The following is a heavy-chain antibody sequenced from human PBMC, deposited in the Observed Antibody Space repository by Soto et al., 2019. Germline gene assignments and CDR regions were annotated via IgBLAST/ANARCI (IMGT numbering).Heavy chain of an antibody. J-gene: IGHJ4*02. CDR3: ARGGQDFWSGPFDY. CDR2: IDNSGST. Sequence: SETLSLTCTVSGGSISNYFCNWIRQPAGKGLEWIGRIDNSGSTNYSPSLKSRITMSADTSRNQFSLKLNSVTAADTAVYYCARGGQDFWSGPFDYWGQGALVTVSS. D-gene: IGHD3-3*01. CDR1: GGSISNYF. V-gene: IGHV4-4*07.